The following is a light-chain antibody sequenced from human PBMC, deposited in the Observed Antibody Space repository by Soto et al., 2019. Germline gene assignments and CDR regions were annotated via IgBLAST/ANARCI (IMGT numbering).Light chain of an antibody. CDR1: QTVSSSY. CDR2: GAS. CDR3: WQYGSSPFT. J-gene: IGKJ3*01. V-gene: IGKV3-20*01. Sequence: EIVLTQSPGTLSLSAGERLTLSCRASQTVSSSYLAWYQQKPGQAPRLLVYGASSRTTGIPDRFSGSGSGADFSLTISRLEPEDFAVYYFWQYGSSPFTFGPGTKVNIK.